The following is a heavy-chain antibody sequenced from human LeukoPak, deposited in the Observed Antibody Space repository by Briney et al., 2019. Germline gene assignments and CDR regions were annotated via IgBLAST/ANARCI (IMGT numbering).Heavy chain of an antibody. D-gene: IGHD2-2*01. CDR1: GFTFSSYE. CDR3: AKAATIVVVPAAISY. J-gene: IGHJ4*02. V-gene: IGHV3-48*03. CDR2: ISSSGSTI. Sequence: GGSLRLSCAASGFTFSSYEMNWVRQAPGKGLEWVSYISSSGSTIYYADSVKGRFTISRDNSKNTLYLQMNSLRAEDTAVYYCAKAATIVVVPAAISYWGQGTLVTVSS.